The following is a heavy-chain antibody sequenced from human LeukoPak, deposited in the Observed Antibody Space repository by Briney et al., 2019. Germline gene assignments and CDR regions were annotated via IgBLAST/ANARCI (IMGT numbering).Heavy chain of an antibody. D-gene: IGHD2-2*01. Sequence: GGSLRLSCAASGFTFSSYAMSWVRQAPGKGLEWVSAISGSGGSTYYADSVKGRFTISRDNSKNTLYLQMNSLRAEDTAVYYCAKPGGVVPAAIDYDAFDIWGQGTMVTVSS. V-gene: IGHV3-23*01. CDR1: GFTFSSYA. CDR2: ISGSGGST. CDR3: AKPGGVVPAAIDYDAFDI. J-gene: IGHJ3*02.